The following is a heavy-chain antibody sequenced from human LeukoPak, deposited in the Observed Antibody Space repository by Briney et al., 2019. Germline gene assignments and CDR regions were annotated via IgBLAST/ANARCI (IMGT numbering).Heavy chain of an antibody. CDR3: ARGSHSYGSGSYCDY. CDR1: GFTFSSYW. V-gene: IGHV3-7*01. J-gene: IGHJ4*02. CDR2: IKQDGSEK. D-gene: IGHD3-10*01. Sequence: GGSLRLSCAASGFTFSSYWMSWVRQAPGKGLEWVANIKQDGSEKYYVDSVKGRFTISRDSAKNSLYLQMNSLRAEDTAVYYCARGSHSYGSGSYCDYWGQGTLVTVSS.